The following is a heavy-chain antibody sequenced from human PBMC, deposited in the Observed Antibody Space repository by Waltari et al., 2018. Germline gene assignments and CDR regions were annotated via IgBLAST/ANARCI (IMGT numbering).Heavy chain of an antibody. Sequence: EVQLVESGGGLIQPGGSLGLSCAASGFTVSSNYMSWVRQAPGKGLGWVSVIYSGGSTYYADSVKGRFTISRDNSKNTLYLQMNSLRAEDTAVYYCAVESRAIYYGSGSFDYWGQGTLVTVSS. CDR2: IYSGGST. CDR3: AVESRAIYYGSGSFDY. J-gene: IGHJ4*02. V-gene: IGHV3-53*01. D-gene: IGHD3-10*01. CDR1: GFTVSSNY.